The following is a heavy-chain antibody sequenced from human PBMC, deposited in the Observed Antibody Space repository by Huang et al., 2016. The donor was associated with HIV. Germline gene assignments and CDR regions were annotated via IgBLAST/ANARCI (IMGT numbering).Heavy chain of an antibody. V-gene: IGHV3-30*18. D-gene: IGHD5-12*01. Sequence: QVQLVESGGGVVQPGRSLRLACAASGVTFSNYGVHWVRQAPGKGLEWVAARSYDGSYQYYSDSVKGRFTISRDDSQNTLYLQMSSLRAEDTAVYFCAKDREDSAYQLDYWGQGTRVTVSS. CDR1: GVTFSNYG. J-gene: IGHJ4*02. CDR3: AKDREDSAYQLDY. CDR2: RSYDGSYQ.